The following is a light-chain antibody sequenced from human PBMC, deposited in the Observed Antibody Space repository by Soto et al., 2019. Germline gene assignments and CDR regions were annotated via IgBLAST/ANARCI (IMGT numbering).Light chain of an antibody. Sequence: DIQMTQFPSTLSSSVGDRVTITCRAIQNIGSWLAWYQQKPGKPPKVLIYDVSNLETGVPSRLSGSGSGTEFTLTISSLQPDDFATYYSQQYNTYWTFGPGTKVEIK. CDR3: QQYNTYWT. CDR2: DVS. CDR1: QNIGSW. J-gene: IGKJ1*01. V-gene: IGKV1-5*01.